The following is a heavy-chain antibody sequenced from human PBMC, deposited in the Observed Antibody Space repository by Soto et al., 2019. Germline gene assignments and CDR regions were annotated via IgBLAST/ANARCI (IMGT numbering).Heavy chain of an antibody. D-gene: IGHD2-2*01. CDR1: GYSFTSYW. CDR2: IYPGDSDT. V-gene: IGHV5-51*01. J-gene: IGHJ6*02. Sequence: GESLKISCTGSGYSFTSYWIGWVRQMPGKGLEWMGIIYPGDSDTRYSPSFQGQVTISADKSITTAYLQWSSLKASDTAMYYCARLSGSSTTSSGEYYYYDMDVWGQGTTVNVSS. CDR3: ARLSGSSTTSSGEYYYYDMDV.